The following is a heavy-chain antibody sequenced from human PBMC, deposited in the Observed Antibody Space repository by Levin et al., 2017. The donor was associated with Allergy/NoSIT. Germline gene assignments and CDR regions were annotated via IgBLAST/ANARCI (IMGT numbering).Heavy chain of an antibody. Sequence: SETLSLTCTVSGGSISGYYWSWIRQPPGKGLEYIGYIYDTGSTYYIPSLKSRVTISVDTSKKQFSLKLTSVTAADTAVYYCARVYGDYWGQGILVTVSS. CDR3: ARVYGDY. CDR1: GGSISGYY. V-gene: IGHV4-59*12. CDR2: IYDTGST. J-gene: IGHJ4*02. D-gene: IGHD4-17*01.